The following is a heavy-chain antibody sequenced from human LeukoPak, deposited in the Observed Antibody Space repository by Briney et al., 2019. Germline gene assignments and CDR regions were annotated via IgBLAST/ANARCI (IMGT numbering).Heavy chain of an antibody. J-gene: IGHJ4*02. CDR1: GGSISSYS. CDR3: ARLSHYFDSSGYYYVRFFDY. V-gene: IGHV4-59*08. D-gene: IGHD3-22*01. CDR2: IYDSGST. Sequence: SETLSLTYTVSGGSISSYSWSWIRQPPGKGLECIGYIYDSGSTNYNPSLKSRVAISVDKSKNQFSLKLSYVTAADTVVYYCARLSHYFDSSGYYYVRFFDYWGQGTLVTVSS.